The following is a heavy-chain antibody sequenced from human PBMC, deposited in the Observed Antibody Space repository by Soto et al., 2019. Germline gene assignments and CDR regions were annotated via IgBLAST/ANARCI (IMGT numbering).Heavy chain of an antibody. D-gene: IGHD6-19*01. CDR2: ISYDGSNK. Sequence: GGSLRLSCAASGFTFSSYAMHWVRQAPGKGLEWVAVISYDGSNKYYADSVKGRFTISRDNSKNTLYLQMNSLRAEDTAVYDCARGEGYSSGYYYYGMDVWGQGTTVTVSS. V-gene: IGHV3-30*04. CDR3: ARGEGYSSGYYYYGMDV. J-gene: IGHJ6*02. CDR1: GFTFSSYA.